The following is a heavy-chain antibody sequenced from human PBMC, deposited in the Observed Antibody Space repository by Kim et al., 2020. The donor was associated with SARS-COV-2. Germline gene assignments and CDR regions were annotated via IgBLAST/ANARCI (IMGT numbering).Heavy chain of an antibody. J-gene: IGHJ4*02. D-gene: IGHD3-16*01. Sequence: SQKFQGRVNITRDTFASPAYMELSSLGSEDTAVYYCARARGGAVSLLGYWGQGTLVTVSS. CDR3: ARARGGAVSLLGY. V-gene: IGHV1-3*01.